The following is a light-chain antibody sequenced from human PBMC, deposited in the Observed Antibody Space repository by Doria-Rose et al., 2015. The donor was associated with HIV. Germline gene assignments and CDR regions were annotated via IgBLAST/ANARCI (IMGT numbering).Light chain of an antibody. V-gene: IGKV1-5*03. CDR2: KAS. CDR1: QTISGW. J-gene: IGKJ1*01. CDR3: QQYNSYSPST. Sequence: DIQVTQSPSTLSASVGDRVSITCRASQTISGWLAWYQQKPGTATKLLIYKASTLENGVTSRFSGSGSGTEFTLTISSLQPDDFATYYCQQYNSYSPSTFGQGTKVEIK.